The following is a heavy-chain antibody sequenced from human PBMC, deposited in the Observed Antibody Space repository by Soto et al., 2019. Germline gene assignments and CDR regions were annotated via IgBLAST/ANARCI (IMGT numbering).Heavy chain of an antibody. J-gene: IGHJ4*02. Sequence: SETLSLTCAVYGGSFSGYYWSWIRQPPGKGLEWIGEINHSGSTNYNPSLKSRVTISVDTSKNQFSLRLTSVTAADTAVYYCARAPDSWGQGTLVTVSS. CDR1: GGSFSGYY. V-gene: IGHV4-34*01. CDR3: ARAPDS. CDR2: INHSGST.